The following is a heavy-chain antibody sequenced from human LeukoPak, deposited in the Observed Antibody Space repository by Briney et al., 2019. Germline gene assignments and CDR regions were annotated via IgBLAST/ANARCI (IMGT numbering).Heavy chain of an antibody. V-gene: IGHV1-2*02. J-gene: IGHJ4*02. Sequence: GASVKVSCKASGYTFTGYYMHWVRQAPGQGLEWMGWINPNSGGTNYAQEFQGRVTMTRDTSISTAYMELSRLRSDDTAVYYCARDLEHQDIVVVVAATPLGYWGQGTLVTVSS. CDR3: ARDLEHQDIVVVVAATPLGY. D-gene: IGHD2-15*01. CDR2: INPNSGGT. CDR1: GYTFTGYY.